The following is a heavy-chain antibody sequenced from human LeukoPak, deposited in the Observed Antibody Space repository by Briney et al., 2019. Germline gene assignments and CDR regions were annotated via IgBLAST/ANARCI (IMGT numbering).Heavy chain of an antibody. CDR2: IYYSGRT. V-gene: IGHV4-39*01. D-gene: IGHD3-22*01. CDR3: ARRRYYDGSGYLE. CDR1: GDSVSRSDSY. Sequence: SETLPLTCSVSGDSVSRSDSYWDWIRQPPGKGLEWIGTIYYSGRTYYSPSLKSRVTMSVDPSNNQFSLNLRSVTAADTAVYYCARRRYYDGSGYLEWGQGTLLSVSS. J-gene: IGHJ1*01.